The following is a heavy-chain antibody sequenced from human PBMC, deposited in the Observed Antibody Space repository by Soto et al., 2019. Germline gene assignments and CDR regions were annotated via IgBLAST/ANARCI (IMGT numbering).Heavy chain of an antibody. V-gene: IGHV3-11*01. J-gene: IGHJ5*02. CDR1: GFTFSDYY. D-gene: IGHD6-13*01. CDR3: ARDGRRQQLPQLDGWFDP. Sequence: GGSLRLSCAASGFTFSDYYMSWIRQAPGKGLEWVSYISSSGSTIYYADSVKGRFTISRDNAKNSLYLQMNSLRAEDTAVYYCARDGRRQQLPQLDGWFDPWGQGTLVTVSS. CDR2: ISSSGSTI.